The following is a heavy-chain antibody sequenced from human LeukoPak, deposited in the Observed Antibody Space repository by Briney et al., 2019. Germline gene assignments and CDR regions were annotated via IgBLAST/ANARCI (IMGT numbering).Heavy chain of an antibody. CDR3: ARDLDDYSNYELGV. D-gene: IGHD4-11*01. Sequence: ASVKVSCKASGYTFTGYYMHWVRQAPGQGLEWMGWINPNSGGSNYAQKFQGRVTMTRDTSISTAYMELSRLRSDDTAVYYCARDLDDYSNYELGVWGQGTLVTVSS. J-gene: IGHJ4*02. V-gene: IGHV1-2*02. CDR1: GYTFTGYY. CDR2: INPNSGGS.